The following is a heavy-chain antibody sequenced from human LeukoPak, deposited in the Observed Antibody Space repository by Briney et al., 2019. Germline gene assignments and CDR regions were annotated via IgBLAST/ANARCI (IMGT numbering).Heavy chain of an antibody. CDR3: AKVVGPLHPPGLCFDY. J-gene: IGHJ4*02. D-gene: IGHD1-26*01. V-gene: IGHV3-23*01. CDR1: GFTFSSYA. CDR2: ISGSGGST. Sequence: GGFLRLSCAASGFTFSSYAMSWVRQAPGKGLEWVSAISGSGGSTYYADSVKGRFTISRDNSKNTLYLQMNSLRAEDTAVYYCAKVVGPLHPPGLCFDYWGQGTLVTVSS.